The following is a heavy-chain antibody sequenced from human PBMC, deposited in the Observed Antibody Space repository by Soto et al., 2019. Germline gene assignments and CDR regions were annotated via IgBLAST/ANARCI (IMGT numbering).Heavy chain of an antibody. CDR3: ARDRERYMDV. V-gene: IGHV6-1*01. CDR2: TYYRSKWYN. J-gene: IGHJ6*03. CDR1: GDSVSRNSAA. D-gene: IGHD3-10*01. Sequence: SPTLSLTCAISGDSVSRNSAAWSWIRQSPSRGLEWLGRTYYRSKWYNDYAVSVKSRITINPDTSKNQFSLQLNSVTPEDTAVYYCARDRERYMDVWGKGTTVTVSS.